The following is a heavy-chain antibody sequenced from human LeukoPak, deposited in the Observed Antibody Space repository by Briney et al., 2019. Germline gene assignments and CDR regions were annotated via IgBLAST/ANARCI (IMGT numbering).Heavy chain of an antibody. D-gene: IGHD6-13*01. Sequence: GGSLRLSCAASGFTFSSYSMNWVRQAPGKGLEWVSSISSSSSYIYYADSVKGRFTISRDNAKNSLYLQMNSLRAEDTAVYYCARGYSSSTGVDYWGQGTLVTVSS. CDR1: GFTFSSYS. J-gene: IGHJ4*02. CDR2: ISSSSSYI. CDR3: ARGYSSSTGVDY. V-gene: IGHV3-21*01.